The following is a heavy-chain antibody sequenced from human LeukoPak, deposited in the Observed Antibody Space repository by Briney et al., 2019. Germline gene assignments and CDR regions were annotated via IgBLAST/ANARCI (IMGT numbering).Heavy chain of an antibody. Sequence: GGSLRLSCAVSGFTFSSYGMSWVRQAPGKGLEWVAAISGSGYSAYYADSVKGRFTISRDNSKNTLYLQMNSLRAEDTAVYYCARRAGAYSHPYDYWGQGTLVTVSS. D-gene: IGHD4/OR15-4a*01. CDR2: ISGSGYSA. CDR1: GFTFSSYG. CDR3: ARRAGAYSHPYDY. J-gene: IGHJ4*02. V-gene: IGHV3-23*01.